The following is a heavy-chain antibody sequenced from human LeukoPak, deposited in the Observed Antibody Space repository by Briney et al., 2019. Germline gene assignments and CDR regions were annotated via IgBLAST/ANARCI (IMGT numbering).Heavy chain of an antibody. D-gene: IGHD6-19*01. V-gene: IGHV3-48*01. Sequence: PGGSLRLSCAASGFTFSSYSMNWVRQAPGKGLEWVSYISSSSSTIYYADSVKGRFTISRDNAKNSLYLQMNSLRAEDTALYYCAKDRSKWLVPYYFDYWGQGTLVTVSS. J-gene: IGHJ4*02. CDR2: ISSSSSTI. CDR1: GFTFSSYS. CDR3: AKDRSKWLVPYYFDY.